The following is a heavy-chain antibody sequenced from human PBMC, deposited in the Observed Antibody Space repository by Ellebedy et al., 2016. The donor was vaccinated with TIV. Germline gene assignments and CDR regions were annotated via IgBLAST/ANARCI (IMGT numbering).Heavy chain of an antibody. CDR3: ARDPFSGRYTGEPDS. V-gene: IGHV3-23*01. J-gene: IGHJ4*02. CDR1: GFTFSSYA. CDR2: ISWNGGST. Sequence: GESLKISCAASGFTFSSYAMSWVRQAPGKGLEWVSAISWNGGSTYYADAVKGRFTISRDNAKNSLFLQMNSLRAEDTAVYYCARDPFSGRYTGEPDSWGQGTLVTVSS. D-gene: IGHD5-18*01.